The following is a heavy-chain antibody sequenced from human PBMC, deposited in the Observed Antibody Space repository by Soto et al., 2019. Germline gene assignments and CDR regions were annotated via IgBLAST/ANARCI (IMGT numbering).Heavy chain of an antibody. CDR1: GYTFTSYY. CDR2: INPSGGST. J-gene: IGHJ3*02. V-gene: IGHV1-46*01. D-gene: IGHD2-21*02. Sequence: ASVKVSCKASGYTFTSYYMHWVRQAPGQGLEWMGIINPSGGSTSYAQKFQGRVTMTRDTSTSTVYMELSSLRSEDTAVYYCARVRIVVVTAMGHPVDAFDIWSQGTMVTVSS. CDR3: ARVRIVVVTAMGHPVDAFDI.